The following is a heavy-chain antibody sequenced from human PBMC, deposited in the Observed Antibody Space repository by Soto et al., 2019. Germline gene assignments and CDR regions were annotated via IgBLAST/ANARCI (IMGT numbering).Heavy chain of an antibody. Sequence: PSETLSLTCTVPGGSISSYYWSWIRQPPGKGLEWIGYIYYSGSTNYNPSLKSRVTISVDTSKNQFSLKLSSVTAADTAVYYCARARGSSGWYRNWFDPWGQGTLVTVSS. V-gene: IGHV4-59*01. CDR2: IYYSGST. J-gene: IGHJ5*02. CDR1: GGSISSYY. CDR3: ARARGSSGWYRNWFDP. D-gene: IGHD6-19*01.